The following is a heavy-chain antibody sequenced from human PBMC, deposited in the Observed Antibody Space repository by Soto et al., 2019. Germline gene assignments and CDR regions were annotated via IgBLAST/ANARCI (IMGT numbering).Heavy chain of an antibody. CDR3: AREDYGAHNFDF. Sequence: QVQLVESGGGVVQPGRSPRLSCAASGFIFRNYAMHWVRQAPGKGLEWVAGITYDGSNKYYADSVKGRITISRDNSKNTLYVQMKSLRNEDTAVDYCAREDYGAHNFDFWGQGALVTVSS. V-gene: IGHV3-30-3*01. CDR1: GFIFRNYA. J-gene: IGHJ4*02. D-gene: IGHD4-17*01. CDR2: ITYDGSNK.